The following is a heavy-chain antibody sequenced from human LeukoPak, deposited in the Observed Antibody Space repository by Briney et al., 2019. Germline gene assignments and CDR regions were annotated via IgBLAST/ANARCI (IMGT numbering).Heavy chain of an antibody. Sequence: SETLSLTCAVYGGSFSGYYWSWIRQPPGKGLKGIGEINHSGSTNYNPSLKSRVTISVDTSKNQFSLKLSSVTAADTAVYYCARGSAHRYYYYYYGMDVWGQGTTVTVSS. J-gene: IGHJ6*02. CDR3: ARGSAHRYYYYYYGMDV. D-gene: IGHD6-6*01. V-gene: IGHV4-34*01. CDR1: GGSFSGYY. CDR2: INHSGST.